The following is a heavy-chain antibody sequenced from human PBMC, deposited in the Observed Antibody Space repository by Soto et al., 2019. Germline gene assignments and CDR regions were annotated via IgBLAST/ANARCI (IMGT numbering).Heavy chain of an antibody. CDR2: IYFSGST. D-gene: IGHD5-12*01. CDR3: ARVKYSGSPQI. V-gene: IGHV4-59*01. Sequence: SETLSLTCTVSGGSISSYYWSWIRQSPGKRLEWIGYIYFSGSTNYNPSLKSRVTISGDTSKNQFSLKLTSVTAADTAVYYCARVKYSGSPQIWGQGTLVTVSS. J-gene: IGHJ4*02. CDR1: GGSISSYY.